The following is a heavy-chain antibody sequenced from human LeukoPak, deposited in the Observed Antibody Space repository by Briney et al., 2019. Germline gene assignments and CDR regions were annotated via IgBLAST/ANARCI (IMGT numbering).Heavy chain of an antibody. CDR3: AKEAVITIFGVAVVEDY. Sequence: GGSLRLSCAASGFTFSSYAMSWVRQAPGKGLEWVSAISGSGGSTYYADSVKGRFTISRDDSKNTLYLQMNSLRAEDTAVYYCAKEAVITIFGVAVVEDYWGQGTLVTVSS. J-gene: IGHJ4*02. CDR2: ISGSGGST. CDR1: GFTFSSYA. D-gene: IGHD3-3*01. V-gene: IGHV3-23*01.